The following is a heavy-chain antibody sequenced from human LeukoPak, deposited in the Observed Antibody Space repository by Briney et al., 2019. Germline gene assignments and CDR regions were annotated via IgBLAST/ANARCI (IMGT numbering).Heavy chain of an antibody. CDR1: GFTFSSYG. V-gene: IGHV3-23*01. J-gene: IGHJ4*02. CDR3: SKWKAIVLVPAARSPIDY. D-gene: IGHD2-2*01. CDR2: ISGSGVTT. Sequence: GGPLRLSCAASGFTFSSYGMHWVRQAPGKGLEWVSAISGSGVTTYYADSVKGRFTISRDNSKHTLYLQMNSLRAEDTAVYYCSKWKAIVLVPAARSPIDYWGQGTLVTVSS.